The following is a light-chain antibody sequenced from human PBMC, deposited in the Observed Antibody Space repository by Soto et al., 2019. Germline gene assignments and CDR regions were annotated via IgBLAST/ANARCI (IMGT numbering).Light chain of an antibody. CDR3: QQANNFPPWT. CDR1: EDIRSW. J-gene: IGKJ1*01. CDR2: AAS. V-gene: IGKV1-12*01. Sequence: EIQLTQSPSSLSASIGDSVTITWRASEDIRSWLGWYQKKPGEAPKLLIFAASSLQSGVPSRFSGSGSGTHFTLTITSLQPEDFATYYCQQANNFPPWTFGQGTKV.